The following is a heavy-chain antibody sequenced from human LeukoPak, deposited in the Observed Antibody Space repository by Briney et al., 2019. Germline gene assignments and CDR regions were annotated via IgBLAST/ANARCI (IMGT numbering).Heavy chain of an antibody. Sequence: KSSETLSLTCTVSGGSISSGDYYWSWIRQSPGKGLEWIGYIYYSGSTHYNPSLKSRASISIDTSKNQFSLKLTSVTAADTAVYFCARGFSYWGQGTLVTVSS. V-gene: IGHV4-30-4*01. D-gene: IGHD3-3*01. CDR1: GGSISSGDYY. J-gene: IGHJ4*02. CDR3: ARGFSY. CDR2: IYYSGST.